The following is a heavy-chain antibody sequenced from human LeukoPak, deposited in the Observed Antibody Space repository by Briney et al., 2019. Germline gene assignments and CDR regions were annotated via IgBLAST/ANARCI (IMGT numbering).Heavy chain of an antibody. CDR1: GGSISSSSYY. D-gene: IGHD6-19*01. CDR3: ARVKQWGAFDF. Sequence: SETLSLTCTVSGGSISSSSYYWGWIRQPPGKGLEWIGNIYYSGSTCYNPSLKSRVTISVDTSKNQFSLNLSSVIAADTAVYYCARVKQWGAFDFWGQGTLVTVSS. J-gene: IGHJ4*02. CDR2: IYYSGST. V-gene: IGHV4-39*01.